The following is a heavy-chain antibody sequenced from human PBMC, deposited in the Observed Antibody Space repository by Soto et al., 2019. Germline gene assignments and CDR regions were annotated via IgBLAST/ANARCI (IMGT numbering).Heavy chain of an antibody. CDR1: GFTFSSYS. CDR2: ISSSSSYI. D-gene: IGHD6-19*01. Sequence: EVQLVESGGGLVKPGGSLRLSCAASGFTFSSYSMNWVRQAPGKGLEWVSSISSSSSYIYYADSGKGRFTISRDNAKNSLYLQMNSLRAEDTAVYYCASDSGWYFDYWGQGTLVTVSS. V-gene: IGHV3-21*01. CDR3: ASDSGWYFDY. J-gene: IGHJ4*02.